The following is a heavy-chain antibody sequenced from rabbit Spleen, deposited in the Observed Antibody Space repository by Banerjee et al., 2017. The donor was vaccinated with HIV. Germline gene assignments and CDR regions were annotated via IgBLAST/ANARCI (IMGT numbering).Heavy chain of an antibody. CDR1: GVSFSSNW. CDR2: IDTNNGDT. J-gene: IGHJ4*01. CDR3: ARDLTGVIGWNFGL. D-gene: IGHD1-1*01. Sequence: QSLEESGGGLVKPGGTLTLTCKASGVSFSSNWICWVRQAPGKGLEWIACIDTNNGDTDYANWPKGRFTISKTSSTTVTLQMTSLTAADTATYFCARDLTGVIGWNFGLWGQGTLVTVS. V-gene: IGHV1S40*01.